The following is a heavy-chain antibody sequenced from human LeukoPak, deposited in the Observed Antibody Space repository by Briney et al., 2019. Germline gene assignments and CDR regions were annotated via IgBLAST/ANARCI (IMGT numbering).Heavy chain of an antibody. Sequence: GASVKVSCTASGYTFAGYYVHWVRQAPGQGLEWMGWINPNSGETNYAQKFQGRVTMTRDTSISTAYMEMSRLRSDDAAVYYCARAPYCDSSSCYTGSNWFDPWGQGTLVTVSS. CDR3: ARAPYCDSSSCYTGSNWFDP. J-gene: IGHJ5*02. CDR2: INPNSGET. V-gene: IGHV1-2*02. CDR1: GYTFAGYY. D-gene: IGHD2-2*02.